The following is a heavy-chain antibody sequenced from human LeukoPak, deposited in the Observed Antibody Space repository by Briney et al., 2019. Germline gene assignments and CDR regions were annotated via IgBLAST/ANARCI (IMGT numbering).Heavy chain of an antibody. J-gene: IGHJ3*02. CDR3: ARDSSGGYDAFDI. V-gene: IGHV4-59*01. CDR1: GDSISSYY. CDR2: IYYSGST. D-gene: IGHD6-19*01. Sequence: SETLSLTCTVSGDSISSYYWSWIRQPPGKGLEWIGYIYYSGSTNYTPSLKSRPTISVDTSKSQFSLKLSSVTAADTAVYYCARDSSGGYDAFDIWGQGTMVTVSS.